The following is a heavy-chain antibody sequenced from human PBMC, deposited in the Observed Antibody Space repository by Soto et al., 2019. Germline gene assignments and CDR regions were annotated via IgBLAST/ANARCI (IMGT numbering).Heavy chain of an antibody. CDR3: ARPSSVVVISSSAFDI. V-gene: IGHV1-69*02. J-gene: IGHJ3*02. CDR2: IIPILGIA. Sequence: QVQLVQSGAEVKKPGSSVKVSCKASGGTFSSYTISWVRQAPGQGLEWMGRIIPILGIANYAQKFQGRVTITADKSTSTAYMELSSLRSEDTAVYYCARPSSVVVISSSAFDIWGQGTMVTVSS. D-gene: IGHD3-22*01. CDR1: GGTFSSYT.